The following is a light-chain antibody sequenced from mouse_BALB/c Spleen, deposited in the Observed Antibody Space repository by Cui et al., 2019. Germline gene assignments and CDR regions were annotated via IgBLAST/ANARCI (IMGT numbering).Light chain of an antibody. Sequence: QIVLTQSPAIMSASPGEKVTMTCSASSSVSYMYWYQQKPGSSPRLLIYDTSNLASGVPVRFSGSGSGTSYSLTISRMEAEDAATYYCQQWSSYQLTFGAGTKLELK. CDR3: QQWSSYQLT. CDR2: DTS. J-gene: IGKJ5*01. CDR1: SSVSY. V-gene: IGKV4-55*01.